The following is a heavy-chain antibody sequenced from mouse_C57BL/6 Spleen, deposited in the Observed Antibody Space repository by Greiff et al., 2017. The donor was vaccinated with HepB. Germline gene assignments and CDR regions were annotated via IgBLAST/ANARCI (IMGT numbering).Heavy chain of an antibody. V-gene: IGHV1-64*01. J-gene: IGHJ4*01. Sequence: VQLQQSGAELVKPGASVKLSCKASGYTFTSYWMHWVKQRPGQGLEWIGMIHPNSGSTNYNEKFKSKATLTVDKSSSTAYMQLSSLTSEDSAVYYCARFYYGNYESAMDYWGQGTSVTGSS. D-gene: IGHD2-1*01. CDR2: IHPNSGST. CDR3: ARFYYGNYESAMDY. CDR1: GYTFTSYW.